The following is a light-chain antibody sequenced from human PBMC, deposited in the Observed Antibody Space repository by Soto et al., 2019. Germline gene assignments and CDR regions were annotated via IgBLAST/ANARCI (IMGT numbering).Light chain of an antibody. J-gene: IGKJ2*01. CDR1: QDITNY. CDR2: SAS. Sequence: DIQMTQSPSSLSASVGDRVTITCQASQDITNYLNWYQQKPGKAPKLLIYSASNLETGVPSRFSGRGSGTDFTFTISSLQSEDAATYYCQQYDIFPYTFGQGAKLEIK. V-gene: IGKV1-33*01. CDR3: QQYDIFPYT.